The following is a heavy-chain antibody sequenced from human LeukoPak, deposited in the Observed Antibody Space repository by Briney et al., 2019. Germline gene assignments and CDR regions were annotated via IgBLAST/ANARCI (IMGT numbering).Heavy chain of an antibody. J-gene: IGHJ4*02. CDR1: GYTFTDYA. V-gene: IGHV1-3*01. Sequence: ASVTVSCKASGYTFTDYAMHWVRQAPGQRLEWMGWINAGNGNTKYSQKFQGRVTITRDTSASTAYMELSSLKTEDTAVYYCARELWPFYFDYWGQGTLVTVSS. D-gene: IGHD3-10*01. CDR2: INAGNGNT. CDR3: ARELWPFYFDY.